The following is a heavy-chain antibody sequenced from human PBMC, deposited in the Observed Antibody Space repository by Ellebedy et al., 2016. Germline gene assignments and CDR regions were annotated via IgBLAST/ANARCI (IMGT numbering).Heavy chain of an antibody. CDR1: GFSFSNNW. CDR2: INNYGSIT. CDR3: ARLGIREGVDP. J-gene: IGHJ5*02. Sequence: GESLKISCAASGFSFSNNWMHWVRQAPGKGLVWVSRINNYGSITSYADSVKGRFTISRDNAKNTLYLQMNSLRADDTAVYFCARLGIREGVDPWGQGILVTVSS. D-gene: IGHD3-16*01. V-gene: IGHV3-74*01.